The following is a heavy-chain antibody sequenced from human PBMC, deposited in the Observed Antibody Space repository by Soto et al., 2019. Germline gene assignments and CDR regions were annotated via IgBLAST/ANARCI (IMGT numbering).Heavy chain of an antibody. Sequence: EVQLVESGDALVQPGGSLRVSCEGSGFTFSTYGMHWVRQAPGKGLEFVSSTSGSGRRTSYADSVKGRFIISRDNSKNTLYLQMGSLRIEDTGVDYCARGRGDYENWNFERWGRGSLVTVSS. D-gene: IGHD4-17*01. V-gene: IGHV3-64*02. CDR2: TSGSGRRT. J-gene: IGHJ2*01. CDR1: GFTFSTYG. CDR3: ARGRGDYENWNFER.